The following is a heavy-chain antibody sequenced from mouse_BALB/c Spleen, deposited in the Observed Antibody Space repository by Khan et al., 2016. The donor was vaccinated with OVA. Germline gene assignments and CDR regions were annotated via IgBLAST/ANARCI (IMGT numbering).Heavy chain of an antibody. D-gene: IGHD4-1*01. Sequence: QVQLQQSGAELVRPGSSVKISCKASGYAFSSYWMNWVKQRPGQGLEWIGQIYPGDGDTNYNGKFKGKATLTADKSSSTAYMQLSSLTSEDSAVYFCARKGDWGNAMDYWGQGTSVTVSS. CDR3: ARKGDWGNAMDY. V-gene: IGHV1-80*01. J-gene: IGHJ4*01. CDR2: IYPGDGDT. CDR1: GYAFSSYW.